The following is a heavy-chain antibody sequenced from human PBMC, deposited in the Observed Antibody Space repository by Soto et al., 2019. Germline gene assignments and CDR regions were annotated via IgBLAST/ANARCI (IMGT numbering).Heavy chain of an antibody. CDR2: IIPIFGTA. D-gene: IGHD6-19*01. CDR3: ARQKTLIAVDGTNYYYGMDV. J-gene: IGHJ6*02. V-gene: IGHV1-69*13. CDR1: GGTFSSYA. Sequence: SVKVSCKASGGTFSSYAISWVRQAPGQGLEWMGGIIPIFGTANYAQKFQGRVTITADESTSTAYMELSSLRSEDTAVYYCARQKTLIAVDGTNYYYGMDVWGQGTTVTVYS.